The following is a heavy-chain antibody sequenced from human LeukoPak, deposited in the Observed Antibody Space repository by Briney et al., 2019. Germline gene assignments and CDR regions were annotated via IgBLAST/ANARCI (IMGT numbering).Heavy chain of an antibody. D-gene: IGHD1-26*01. Sequence: ASVKVSCKASGYTFSNYGISWVRQATGRGLEWMGWISGQTGKTKQAQKFQGRITLTTDSATNTAYMELRSLTSDDTAVYYCARDLAFPGSYGTAEFYFDFWGQGALVTVSS. CDR2: ISGQTGKT. V-gene: IGHV1-18*01. CDR3: ARDLAFPGSYGTAEFYFDF. CDR1: GYTFSNYG. J-gene: IGHJ4*02.